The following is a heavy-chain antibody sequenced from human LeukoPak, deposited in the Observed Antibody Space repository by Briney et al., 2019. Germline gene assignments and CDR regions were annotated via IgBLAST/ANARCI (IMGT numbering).Heavy chain of an antibody. CDR2: ISYDGSNK. CDR1: GFTFSSYA. D-gene: IGHD1-26*01. CDR3: ARSAVVGATPFDY. J-gene: IGHJ4*02. Sequence: GRSLRLSCAASGFTFSSYAMHWDRQAPGKGLEWVAVISYDGSNKYYADSVKGRFTISRDNSKNTLYLQMNSLRAEDTAVYYCARSAVVGATPFDYWGQGTLVTVSS. V-gene: IGHV3-30-3*01.